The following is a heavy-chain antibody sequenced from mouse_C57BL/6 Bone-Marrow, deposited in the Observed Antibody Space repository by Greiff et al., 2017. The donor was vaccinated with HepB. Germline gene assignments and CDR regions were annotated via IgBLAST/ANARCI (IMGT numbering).Heavy chain of an antibody. Sequence: EVQRVESGGGLVKPGGSLKLSCAASGFTFSSYAMSWVRQTPEKRLEWVATISDGGSYTYYPDNVKGRNTISRDNAKNNPDLQLSQLKSYDTAMYYCSGRSGSVFDNWGQGTTLTVSS. CDR3: SGRSGSVFDN. CDR2: ISDGGSYT. V-gene: IGHV5-4*01. J-gene: IGHJ2*01. D-gene: IGHD1-1*01. CDR1: GFTFSSYA.